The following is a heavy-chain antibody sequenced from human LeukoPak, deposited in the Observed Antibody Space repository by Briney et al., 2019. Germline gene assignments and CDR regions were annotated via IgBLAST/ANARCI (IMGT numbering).Heavy chain of an antibody. V-gene: IGHV3-21*01. CDR1: GFIFSSYA. D-gene: IGHD4-17*01. Sequence: GGSLRLSCAASGFIFSSYAMNWVRQAPGKGLEWVSSISGSGSYIHYADSMKGRFTISRDNARKSVYLHMSRLRAEDTAVYYCARGLGSGDYVANAFDFWGRGTTVSVS. CDR3: ARGLGSGDYVANAFDF. J-gene: IGHJ3*01. CDR2: ISGSGSYI.